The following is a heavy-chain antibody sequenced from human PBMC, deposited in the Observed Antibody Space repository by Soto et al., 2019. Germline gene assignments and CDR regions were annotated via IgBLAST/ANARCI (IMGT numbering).Heavy chain of an antibody. CDR2: IKQDGSEK. CDR1: GFTFSSYW. J-gene: IGHJ4*02. Sequence: PRGSLRLSCAASGFTFSSYWMSWVRQAPGKGLEWVANIKQDGSEKYYVDSVKGRFTISRDNAKNSLYLQMNSLRAEDTAVYYCASWTYYYDSSGARLFDYWGQGTLVPVSS. D-gene: IGHD3-22*01. V-gene: IGHV3-7*03. CDR3: ASWTYYYDSSGARLFDY.